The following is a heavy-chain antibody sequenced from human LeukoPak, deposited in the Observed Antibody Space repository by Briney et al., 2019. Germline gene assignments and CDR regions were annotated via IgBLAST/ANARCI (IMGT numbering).Heavy chain of an antibody. V-gene: IGHV3-23*01. Sequence: GGSLRLSCAASGFTFSSYAMSWVRQAPGKGLEWVSAISGSGGSTYYADSVKGRFTISRDNSKNSLYLQMNSLRAEDTAVYYCARIGYCSGGSCYNFDYWGQGTLVTVSS. CDR1: GFTFSSYA. D-gene: IGHD2-15*01. CDR3: ARIGYCSGGSCYNFDY. CDR2: ISGSGGST. J-gene: IGHJ4*02.